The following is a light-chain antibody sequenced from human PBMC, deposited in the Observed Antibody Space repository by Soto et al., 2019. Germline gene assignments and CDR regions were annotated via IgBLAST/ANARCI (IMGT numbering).Light chain of an antibody. CDR2: EVN. J-gene: IGLJ1*01. V-gene: IGLV2-8*01. Sequence: QSALTQPPSASGSPGQSVAISCTGTTSDIGGYDYVSWYQQHPGKAPKLMIYEVNKRPSGVPDRFSGSKSGNTASLTVPGPQAEDEAYYYCSSHGGNSPYVFGTGTKVTVL. CDR3: SSHGGNSPYV. CDR1: TSDIGGYDY.